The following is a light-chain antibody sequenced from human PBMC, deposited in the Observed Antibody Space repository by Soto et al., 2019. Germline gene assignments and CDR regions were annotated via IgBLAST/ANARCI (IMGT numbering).Light chain of an antibody. CDR1: QSVSSS. V-gene: IGKV3-15*01. Sequence: EIVLTQSPGTLSLSPGEGATLSCRAGQSVSSSYIAWYQQRPVQTPSLLIYGASTRATGIPGRFSGSGSGTEFTLTISSLQSEDFAVYYCQQYNNWPPITFGQGTRLEIK. CDR3: QQYNNWPPIT. CDR2: GAS. J-gene: IGKJ5*01.